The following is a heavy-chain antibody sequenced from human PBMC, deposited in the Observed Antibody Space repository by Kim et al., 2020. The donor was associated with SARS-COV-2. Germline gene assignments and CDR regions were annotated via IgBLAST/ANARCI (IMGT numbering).Heavy chain of an antibody. D-gene: IGHD3-9*01. V-gene: IGHV3-15*01. J-gene: IGHJ4*02. CDR1: GFTFSNAW. CDR2: IKSKTDGGTT. Sequence: GGSLRLSCAASGFTFSNAWMSWVRQAPGKGLEWVGRIKSKTDGGTTEYAAPVKGRFTISRDDSKNTLYLQMNSLKTEDTAVYYCTTYYDILTGPAFDYWGQGTLVTVSS. CDR3: TTYYDILTGPAFDY.